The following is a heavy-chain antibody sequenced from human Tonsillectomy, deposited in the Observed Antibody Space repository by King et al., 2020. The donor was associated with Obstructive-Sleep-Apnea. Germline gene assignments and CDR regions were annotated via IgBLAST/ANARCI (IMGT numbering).Heavy chain of an antibody. CDR3: AGDRSPTVVTPEGWFDP. CDR1: GGSISSSSYY. V-gene: IGHV4-39*07. J-gene: IGHJ5*02. CDR2: IYYSGST. Sequence: QLQESGPGLVKPSETLSLTCTVSGGSISSSSYYWGWIRQPPGKGLEWIGSIYYSGSTYYNPSLKSRVTISVDTSKNQFSLKLSSVTAADTAVYYCAGDRSPTVVTPEGWFDPWGQGTLVTVSP. D-gene: IGHD4-23*01.